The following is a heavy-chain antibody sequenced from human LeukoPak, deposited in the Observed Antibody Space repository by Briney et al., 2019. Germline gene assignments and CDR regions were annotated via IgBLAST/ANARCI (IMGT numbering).Heavy chain of an antibody. J-gene: IGHJ5*02. CDR2: INHSGST. CDR3: ARHSGGTYYVSLDP. D-gene: IGHD1-26*01. CDR1: SGSISSGNYY. Sequence: PSETLSLTCTVSSGSISSGNYYWSWIRQPPGKGLEWIGEINHSGSTNQNPSLKSRVTISVDTSKNQFSLKLSSVTAADTAVYHCARHSGGTYYVSLDPWGQGTLVTVSS. V-gene: IGHV4-39*01.